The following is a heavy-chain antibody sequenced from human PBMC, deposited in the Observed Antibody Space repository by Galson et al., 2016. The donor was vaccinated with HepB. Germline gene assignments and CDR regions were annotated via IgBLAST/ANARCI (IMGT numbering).Heavy chain of an antibody. Sequence: SLRLSCAASGFTFSDYYMSWIRQAPGKGLEWVSYISSNNSYTKYADSVKGRITISRDNAKNSLYLQMNSLRAEDTAVYYCARVLFGGKCSTIWFPDYWGRGTLVTVSS. CDR3: ARVLFGGKCSTIWFPDY. V-gene: IGHV3-11*06. CDR1: GFTFSDYY. CDR2: ISSNNSYT. D-gene: IGHD6-13*01. J-gene: IGHJ4*02.